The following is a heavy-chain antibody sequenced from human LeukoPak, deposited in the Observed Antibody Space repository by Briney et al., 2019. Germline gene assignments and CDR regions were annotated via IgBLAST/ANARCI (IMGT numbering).Heavy chain of an antibody. D-gene: IGHD3-10*01. CDR1: GGSISSYY. J-gene: IGHJ3*02. CDR2: IYYSGST. CDR3: ARSKVRGVDDAFDI. V-gene: IGHV4-59*01. Sequence: LETLSLTCTVSGGSISSYYWSWIRQPPGKGLEWIGYIYYSGSTNYNPSLKSRVTISVDTSKNQFSLKLSSVTAADTAVYYCARSKVRGVDDAFDIWGQGTMVTVSS.